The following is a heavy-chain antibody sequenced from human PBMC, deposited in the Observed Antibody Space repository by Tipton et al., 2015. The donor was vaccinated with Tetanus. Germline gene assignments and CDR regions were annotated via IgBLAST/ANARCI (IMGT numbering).Heavy chain of an antibody. CDR1: GFTFSSYG. CDR2: IWYDGSNK. V-gene: IGHV3-33*01. Sequence: SLRLSCAASGFTFSSYGMHWVRQAPGKGLEWVAVIWYDGSNKYYADSVKGRFTISRDNSKNTLYLQMNSLRAEDTAVYYCARVSHSGIKLGELDAFDIWGQGTMVTVSS. J-gene: IGHJ3*02. CDR3: ARVSHSGIKLGELDAFDI. D-gene: IGHD1-26*01.